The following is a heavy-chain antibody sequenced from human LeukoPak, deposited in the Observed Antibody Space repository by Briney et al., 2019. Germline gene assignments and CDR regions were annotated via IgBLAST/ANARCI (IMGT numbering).Heavy chain of an antibody. J-gene: IGHJ4*02. V-gene: IGHV4-34*01. CDR1: GGSFSGYY. Sequence: SETLSLTCAVYGGSFSGYYWSWIRQPPGKGLEWIGEINHSGSTNYNPSLKSRVTISVDTSKNQFSLKLSSVTAADTAVYYCARLRYSSSWYSDYWGQGTLVTVSS. D-gene: IGHD6-13*01. CDR3: ARLRYSSSWYSDY. CDR2: INHSGST.